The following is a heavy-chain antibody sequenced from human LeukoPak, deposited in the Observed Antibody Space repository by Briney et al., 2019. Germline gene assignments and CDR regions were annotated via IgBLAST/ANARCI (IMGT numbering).Heavy chain of an antibody. J-gene: IGHJ4*02. CDR3: ARAGYSYGKPFDY. CDR2: IYYSGST. V-gene: IGHV4-59*01. CDR1: GGSISSYY. D-gene: IGHD5-18*01. Sequence: PSETLSLTCTVSGGSISSYYWSWLRQPPGKGLEWVGYIYYSGSTNYNPSLKSRVTISVDTSKNQFSLKLSSVTAADTAVYYCARAGYSYGKPFDYWGQGTLVTVSS.